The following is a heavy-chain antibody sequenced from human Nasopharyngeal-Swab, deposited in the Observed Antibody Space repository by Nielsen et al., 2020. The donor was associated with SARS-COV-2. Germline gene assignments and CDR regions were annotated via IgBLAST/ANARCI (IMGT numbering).Heavy chain of an antibody. CDR2: KSASGGST. V-gene: IGHV3-23*01. CDR1: GFTTNFYV. Sequence: SCASSGFTTNFYVMAWVRRAPGRGLEWVSAKSASGGSTYYRNSVNGRFSISSDNSKNTQLLQMNSLTVDDTALYYCAKDDVVRGDAFDFWGQRTMVTVSS. J-gene: IGHJ3*01. CDR3: AKDDVVRGDAFDF. D-gene: IGHD3-10*01.